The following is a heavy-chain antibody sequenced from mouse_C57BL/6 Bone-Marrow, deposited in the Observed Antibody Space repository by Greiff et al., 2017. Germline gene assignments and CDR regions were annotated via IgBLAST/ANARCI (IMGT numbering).Heavy chain of an antibody. CDR3: ARGDYEYDGFAY. J-gene: IGHJ3*01. CDR2: IYPGSGST. D-gene: IGHD2-4*01. Sequence: VQLQQPGAELVKPGASVKMSCKASGYTFTSYWITWVKQRPGQGLEWIGDIYPGSGSTNYNEKFKSKATLTVDTSSSTAYMQLSSLTSEDSAVYYCARGDYEYDGFAYWGQGTLVTVSA. CDR1: GYTFTSYW. V-gene: IGHV1-55*01.